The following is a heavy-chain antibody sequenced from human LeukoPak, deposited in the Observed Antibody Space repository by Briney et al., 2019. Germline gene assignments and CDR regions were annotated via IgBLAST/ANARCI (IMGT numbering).Heavy chain of an antibody. CDR2: MNPNSGNT. CDR1: GYTFTSYD. D-gene: IGHD3-10*01. Sequence: ASVKVSCKASGYTFTSYDINWVRQATGQGLEWMGWMNPNSGNTGYAQKFQGRVTMTRNTSISTAYMELSSLRSEDTAVYYCARGESDFYGSGTNRGAFDIWGQGTMVTVSS. CDR3: ARGESDFYGSGTNRGAFDI. J-gene: IGHJ3*02. V-gene: IGHV1-8*01.